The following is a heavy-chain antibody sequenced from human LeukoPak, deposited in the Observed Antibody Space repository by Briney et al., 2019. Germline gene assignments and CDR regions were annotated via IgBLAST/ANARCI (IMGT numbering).Heavy chain of an antibody. Sequence: GASLKISSEASGSIFTTYCIGRVRPLPGKGLEWMGIIYPGDPDTRYGPSFQGQITISADKSISTAYLQWSSLKASDTAMYYCASHITPTVTNFDYWGQGTLVTVSA. CDR1: GSIFTTYC. CDR2: IYPGDPDT. D-gene: IGHD4-17*01. J-gene: IGHJ4*02. V-gene: IGHV5-51*01. CDR3: ASHITPTVTNFDY.